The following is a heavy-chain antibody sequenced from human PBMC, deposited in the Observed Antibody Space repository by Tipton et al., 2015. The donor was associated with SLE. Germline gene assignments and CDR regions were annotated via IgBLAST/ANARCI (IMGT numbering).Heavy chain of an antibody. Sequence: LRLSCTVSGGPFSGYYWSWVRQPAGKGLEWIGRIYTSASTIYNPSLKSRVTLSSDTPKNQFSLRVRSVTAADTAVYYCARGGGSYYDYWGQGTLVTVSS. CDR1: GGPFSGYY. V-gene: IGHV4-4*07. CDR3: ARGGGSYYDY. J-gene: IGHJ4*02. CDR2: IYTSAST. D-gene: IGHD1-26*01.